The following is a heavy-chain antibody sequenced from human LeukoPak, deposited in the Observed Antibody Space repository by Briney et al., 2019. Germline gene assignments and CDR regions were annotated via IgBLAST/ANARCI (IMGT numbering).Heavy chain of an antibody. CDR2: ISYDGSNK. J-gene: IGHJ4*02. CDR3: ARTYYYDTVLLDY. Sequence: PGGSLRLSCAASGFTFSTYGMHWVRQAPGKGLEWVAGISYDGSNKNFPDSVKGRFTISRDNSKNTLYLQMNSLRAEDTAVYYCARTYYYDTVLLDYWGQGTLVTVSS. D-gene: IGHD3-22*01. CDR1: GFTFSTYG. V-gene: IGHV3-30*03.